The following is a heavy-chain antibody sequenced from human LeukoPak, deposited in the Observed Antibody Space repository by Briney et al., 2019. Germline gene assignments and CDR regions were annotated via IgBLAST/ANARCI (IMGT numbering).Heavy chain of an antibody. CDR1: GFTFSSYG. CDR3: AKDPFIAARPTYFDY. D-gene: IGHD6-6*01. Sequence: PGGSLSLSCAASGFTFSSYGMHWVRQAPGKGLEWVAVISYDGSNKYYADSVKGRFTISRDNSKNTLYLRMNSLRAEDTAVYYCAKDPFIAARPTYFDYWGQGTLVTVSS. V-gene: IGHV3-30*18. CDR2: ISYDGSNK. J-gene: IGHJ4*02.